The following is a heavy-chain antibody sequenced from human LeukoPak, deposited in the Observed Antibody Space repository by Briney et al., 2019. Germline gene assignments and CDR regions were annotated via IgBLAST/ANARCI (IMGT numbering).Heavy chain of an antibody. D-gene: IGHD2-15*01. CDR2: MNPNSGNT. CDR3: ASGYRSGGSCYSGY. CDR1: GYTFTSYD. V-gene: IGHV1-8*01. Sequence: ASVKVSCKASGYTFTSYDINWVRQATGQGLEWMGWMNPNSGNTGYAHKFQGRVTMTRNTSISTAYMELSSLRSEDTAVYYCASGYRSGGSCYSGYWGQGTLVTVSS. J-gene: IGHJ4*02.